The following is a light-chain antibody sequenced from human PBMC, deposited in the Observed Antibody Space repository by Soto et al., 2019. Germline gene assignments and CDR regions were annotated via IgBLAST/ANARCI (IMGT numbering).Light chain of an antibody. CDR2: DNN. J-gene: IGLJ2*01. CDR1: NSNIGNNE. Sequence: QSVLTQPPSVSAAPGQKVTISGSGSNSNIGNNEVSWYQQVPGAAPRLLVYDNNKRPSGIPGRFSDSKFDTSATLVITGLQTGDEADYYCGTWDNRLRAAVFGGGTKVTVL. V-gene: IGLV1-51*01. CDR3: GTWDNRLRAAV.